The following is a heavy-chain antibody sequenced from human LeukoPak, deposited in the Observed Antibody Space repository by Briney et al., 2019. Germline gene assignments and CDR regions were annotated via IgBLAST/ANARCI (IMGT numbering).Heavy chain of an antibody. V-gene: IGHV1-69*13. D-gene: IGHD3-3*01. CDR3: ARGDFWSGYYWSNDY. J-gene: IGHJ4*02. CDR2: IIPIFGTA. Sequence: SVKVSSKASGGTFSSYAISWVRQAPGQGLEWMGGIIPIFGTANYARKFQGRVTITADESTSTAYMELSSLRSEDTAVYYCARGDFWSGYYWSNDYWGQGTLVTVSS. CDR1: GGTFSSYA.